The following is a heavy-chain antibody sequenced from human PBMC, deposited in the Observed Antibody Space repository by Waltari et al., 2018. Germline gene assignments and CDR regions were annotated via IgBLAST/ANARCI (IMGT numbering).Heavy chain of an antibody. CDR1: GFTFTESF. Sequence: QVQLLQSGTEVKMPGAPVRIACNASGFTFTESFLNWVRQAPGQGLEWMGSIRPGTGTHYARKFQRRVTMTSDMSTTTIYMELFGLTSDDTALYYCARDRIDKEFDPWGQGTLVIVSS. CDR2: IRPGTGT. V-gene: IGHV1-2*02. J-gene: IGHJ5*02. D-gene: IGHD3-9*01. CDR3: ARDRIDKEFDP.